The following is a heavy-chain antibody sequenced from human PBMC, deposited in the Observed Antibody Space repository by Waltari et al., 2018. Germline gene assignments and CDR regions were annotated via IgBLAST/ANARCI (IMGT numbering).Heavy chain of an antibody. Sequence: EVQLVQSGAEVKKPGESLKISCKGSGYSFTSYWIGWVRPMPGKGLEWMGIIYPGDSDTRYSPSFQGQVTISADNSISTAYLQWSSLKASDTAMYYCARVAAPGQLVNYYYMDVWGKGTTVTVSS. J-gene: IGHJ6*03. D-gene: IGHD6-25*01. CDR3: ARVAAPGQLVNYYYMDV. CDR2: IYPGDSDT. V-gene: IGHV5-51*01. CDR1: GYSFTSYW.